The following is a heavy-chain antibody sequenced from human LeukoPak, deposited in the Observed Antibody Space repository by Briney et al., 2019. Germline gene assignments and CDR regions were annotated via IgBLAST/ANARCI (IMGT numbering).Heavy chain of an antibody. Sequence: ASLKVSCKASGYTFTRYGISWVRQAPGHGLEWMGWISAYNGNTNYAQKLRGRVTMTTDTSTSTAYMELRRLRSDDTAVYYCARDERVVPAAISDLDSGNNWFDPWGQGTRVTVSS. J-gene: IGHJ5*02. CDR2: ISAYNGNT. CDR1: GYTFTRYG. CDR3: ARDERVVPAAISDLDSGNNWFDP. D-gene: IGHD2-2*02. V-gene: IGHV1-18*01.